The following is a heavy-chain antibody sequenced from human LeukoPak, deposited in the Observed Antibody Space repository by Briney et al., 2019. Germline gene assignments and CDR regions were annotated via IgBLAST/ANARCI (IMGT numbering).Heavy chain of an antibody. D-gene: IGHD3-16*01. V-gene: IGHV4-59*01. Sequence: SETLSLTCTVSGGSISSYYWTWIRQPPGKGLEWIGYISYSGSTNYNPSLKSRVAISVDTSKNHFSLKLRSVTAADTALYYCARDNRWGYFDSWGQGTLVTVSS. CDR1: GGSISSYY. CDR2: ISYSGST. CDR3: ARDNRWGYFDS. J-gene: IGHJ4*02.